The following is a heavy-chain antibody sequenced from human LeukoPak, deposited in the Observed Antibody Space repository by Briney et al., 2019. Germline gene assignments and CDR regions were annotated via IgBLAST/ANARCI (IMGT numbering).Heavy chain of an antibody. CDR2: IIPIFGTA. Sequence: SVTVSFKASGGTFSIYAISWVRQAPGQGLEWMGGIIPIFGTANYAQKFQGRVTITADESTSTAYMELSSLRSEDTAVYYCARDGCSSTSCYFVWFDPWGQGTLVTVSS. D-gene: IGHD2-2*01. CDR1: GGTFSIYA. CDR3: ARDGCSSTSCYFVWFDP. V-gene: IGHV1-69*13. J-gene: IGHJ5*02.